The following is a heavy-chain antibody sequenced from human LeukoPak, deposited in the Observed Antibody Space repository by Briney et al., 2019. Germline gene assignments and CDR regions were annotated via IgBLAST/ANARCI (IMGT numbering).Heavy chain of an antibody. Sequence: ASVKVSCKASGYTFTGYYMHWVRQAPGQGLEWMGRINPNSGGTNYAQKFQGRVTMTRDTSISTAYMEPSRLRSDDTAVYYCARGAISGYYLWFDYWGQGTLVTVSS. CDR3: ARGAISGYYLWFDY. CDR1: GYTFTGYY. CDR2: INPNSGGT. J-gene: IGHJ5*01. D-gene: IGHD3-22*01. V-gene: IGHV1-2*06.